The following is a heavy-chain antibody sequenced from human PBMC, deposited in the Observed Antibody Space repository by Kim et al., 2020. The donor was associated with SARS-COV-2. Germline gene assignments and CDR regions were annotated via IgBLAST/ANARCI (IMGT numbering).Heavy chain of an antibody. J-gene: IGHJ4*02. Sequence: NYSPSFQGPVTTSADKSISTAYLQWSSLKASDTAMYYCARHSTVTGYDYWGQGTLVTVSS. CDR3: ARHSTVTGYDY. V-gene: IGHV5-10-1*01. D-gene: IGHD3-9*01.